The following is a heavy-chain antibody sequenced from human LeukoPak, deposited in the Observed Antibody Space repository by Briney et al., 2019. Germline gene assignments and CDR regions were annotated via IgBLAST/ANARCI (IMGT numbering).Heavy chain of an antibody. Sequence: PGGSLRLSCAASGFTFSSYAMSWVRQAPGKGLEWVSAISGSGGSTYYADSVKGRFTISRDNSKNTLYLQMNSLRAEDTAVYYCARARGYCSGGSCYLPFGGDYYYYYGMDVWGQGTTVTVSS. V-gene: IGHV3-23*01. CDR1: GFTFSSYA. CDR3: ARARGYCSGGSCYLPFGGDYYYYYGMDV. D-gene: IGHD2-15*01. J-gene: IGHJ6*02. CDR2: ISGSGGST.